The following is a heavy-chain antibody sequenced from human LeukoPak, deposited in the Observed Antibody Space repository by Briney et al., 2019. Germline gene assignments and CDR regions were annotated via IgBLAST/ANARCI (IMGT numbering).Heavy chain of an antibody. D-gene: IGHD2-21*02. CDR1: GFTFSSYW. Sequence: GGSLRLSCAASGFTFSSYWMSWVRQAPGKGLEWVANIKQDGSEKYYVDSVKGRFTISRDNAKSSLYLQMNSLRAEDTAVYYCASYTSGWRRDAFDIWGQGTMVTVSS. CDR3: ASYTSGWRRDAFDI. J-gene: IGHJ3*02. V-gene: IGHV3-7*01. CDR2: IKQDGSEK.